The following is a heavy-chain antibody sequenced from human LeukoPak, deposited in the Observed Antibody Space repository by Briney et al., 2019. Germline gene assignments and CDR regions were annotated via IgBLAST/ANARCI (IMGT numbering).Heavy chain of an antibody. D-gene: IGHD1-26*01. CDR1: GFTFDDFA. J-gene: IGHJ4*02. Sequence: GGSLRLSCAASGFTFDDFAMNWVRQAPGKGLEWVSGINWSGTTPTYGGSVKGRFTISRDNAKNSLFLQMNSLRGEDTALYYCVTSGREGSGSYFRFWGQGTLVTVSS. CDR3: VTSGREGSGSYFRF. V-gene: IGHV3-20*04. CDR2: INWSGTTP.